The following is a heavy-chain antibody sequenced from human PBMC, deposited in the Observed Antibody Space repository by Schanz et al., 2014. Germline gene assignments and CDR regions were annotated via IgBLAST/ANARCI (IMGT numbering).Heavy chain of an antibody. CDR2: ISSSGTTI. V-gene: IGHV3-48*01. D-gene: IGHD2-15*01. CDR1: GFAFSSYS. Sequence: EGQLAESGGGLVQPGGSLRLSCTASGFAFSSYSMNWVRQAPGKGLEWVSYISSSGTTIYYADSVKGRFTISRDNAKNSLFLQMNSLRVEDTAVYYCAKGMGYCSGGTCYDCYYYGLDVWGQGTTVTVSS. J-gene: IGHJ6*02. CDR3: AKGMGYCSGGTCYDCYYYGLDV.